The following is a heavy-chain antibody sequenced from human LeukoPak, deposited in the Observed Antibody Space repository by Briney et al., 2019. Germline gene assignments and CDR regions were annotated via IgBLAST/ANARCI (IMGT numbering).Heavy chain of an antibody. D-gene: IGHD1-26*01. CDR2: IFGSGSS. V-gene: IGHV4-59*01. Sequence: SETLSLTCTVSGGSISDYYWSWIRQPPGKGLEWIGWIFGSGSSNYNPSLKSRLTISVDTSKNQSSLKLTSATAAATAVYYCAREKDTGSNHAKIRSDIWGQGTMVTVSS. J-gene: IGHJ3*02. CDR1: GGSISDYY. CDR3: AREKDTGSNHAKIRSDI.